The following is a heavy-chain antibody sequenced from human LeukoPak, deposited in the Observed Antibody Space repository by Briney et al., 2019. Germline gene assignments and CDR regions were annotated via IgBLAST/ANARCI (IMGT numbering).Heavy chain of an antibody. CDR3: AKTAVAGSMDV. J-gene: IGHJ6*02. V-gene: IGHV3-33*06. Sequence: GRSLRLSCAASGFTFSSYGMHWVRQAPGKGLEWVAVIWYDGSNKYYADSVKGRFTISRDNSKNTLYLQMNSLRAEDTAVYYCAKTAVAGSMDVWGQGTTVTVSS. CDR1: GFTFSSYG. CDR2: IWYDGSNK. D-gene: IGHD6-19*01.